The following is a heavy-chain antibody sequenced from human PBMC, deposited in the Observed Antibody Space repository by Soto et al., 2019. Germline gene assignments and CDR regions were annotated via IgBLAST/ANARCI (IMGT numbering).Heavy chain of an antibody. V-gene: IGHV4-34*01. D-gene: IGHD2-2*01. Sequence: SETLSLTCAVYGGSFSGYYWIWIRQPPGKGLEWIGEINHSGSTNYNPSLKSRVTISVDTSKNQFSLKLSSVTAADTAVYYCARGLDTLYSRRSTSCPWGQGTLVTVSS. J-gene: IGHJ5*02. CDR1: GGSFSGYY. CDR3: ARGLDTLYSRRSTSCP. CDR2: INHSGST.